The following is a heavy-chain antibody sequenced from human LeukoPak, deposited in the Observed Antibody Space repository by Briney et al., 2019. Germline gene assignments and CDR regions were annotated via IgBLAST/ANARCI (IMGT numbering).Heavy chain of an antibody. D-gene: IGHD6-6*01. CDR1: GFTFSSYW. CDR2: INSDGSST. CDR3: ARGAARLGSDY. Sequence: GGSLRLSCAASGFTFSSYWMHWVRHAPGKGLAWVSRINSDGSSTIYADSVKGRFTISRDNAKNTPYLQMNSLRAEDTAVYYCARGAARLGSDYWGQGTLVTVSS. J-gene: IGHJ4*02. V-gene: IGHV3-74*01.